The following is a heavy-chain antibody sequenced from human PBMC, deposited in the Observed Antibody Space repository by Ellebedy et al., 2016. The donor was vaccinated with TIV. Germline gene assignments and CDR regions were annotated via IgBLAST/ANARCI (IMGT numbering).Heavy chain of an antibody. D-gene: IGHD6-13*01. J-gene: IGHJ4*02. V-gene: IGHV3-23*01. CDR3: AKLGGVLSWYADY. CDR1: GFTSGCCA. Sequence: GASLKISCAASGFTSGCCAMSWVRQAPGKGLEWVSVISNGGDTTYADSVKGRFTISRDNSKNTLYLQMNSLRADDTAIYYCAKLGGVLSWYADYWGLGTLVTVSS. CDR2: ISNGGDTT.